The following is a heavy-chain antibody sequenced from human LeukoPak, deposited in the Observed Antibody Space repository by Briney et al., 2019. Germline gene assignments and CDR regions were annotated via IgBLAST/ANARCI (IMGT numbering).Heavy chain of an antibody. CDR2: ISGDGSST. D-gene: IGHD6-19*01. Sequence: GGSLRLSCAASGFTFSGYWMHWVRQAPGKGLGWVSRISGDGSSTTYADSVKGRFTISRDNAKNTLYLQMNSLRAEDTAVYYCARHFYGSGDYWGQGTLVTVSS. V-gene: IGHV3-74*01. CDR1: GFTFSGYW. J-gene: IGHJ4*02. CDR3: ARHFYGSGDY.